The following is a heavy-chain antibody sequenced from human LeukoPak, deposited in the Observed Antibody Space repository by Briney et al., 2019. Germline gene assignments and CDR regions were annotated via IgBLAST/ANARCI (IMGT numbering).Heavy chain of an antibody. CDR2: FSSSGTTT. D-gene: IGHD1-14*01. CDR3: AKRGYKGDHYFDY. CDR1: GFTFSSYA. Sequence: GGSLRLSCAASGFTFSSYAMSWVRQAPGRGLEWVSHFSSSGTTTYYADSVKGRFTISRDNSRHTMYLQMNSLRADDTAVYYCAKRGYKGDHYFDYWGQGALVTVSS. J-gene: IGHJ4*02. V-gene: IGHV3-23*01.